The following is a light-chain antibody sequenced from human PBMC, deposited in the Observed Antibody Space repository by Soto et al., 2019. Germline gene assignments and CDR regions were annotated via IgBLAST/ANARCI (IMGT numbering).Light chain of an antibody. V-gene: IGKV3-20*01. CDR2: GAS. J-gene: IGKJ2*01. Sequence: EIVLTQSPGTLSLSPGERVTLSCRASQSVSSSYLAWYQQKPGQAPRLLIYGASSRATGIPDRFSGSGSGTDFTLTISSLQSEDFAVYYCQQYNNWPYTFGQGTKVDIK. CDR3: QQYNNWPYT. CDR1: QSVSSSY.